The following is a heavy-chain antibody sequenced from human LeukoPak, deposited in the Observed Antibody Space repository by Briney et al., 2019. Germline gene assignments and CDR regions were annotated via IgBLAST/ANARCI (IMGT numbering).Heavy chain of an antibody. D-gene: IGHD6-19*01. J-gene: IGHJ4*02. Sequence: PGGSLRLSCAASGFTFSSYEMNWVRQAPGKGLEWVSYISSSGSTTYYADSVKGRFTISRDNAKNSLYLQMNSLRAEDAAVYYCARGETEQWLVRYFDYWGQGTLVTVSS. CDR2: ISSSGSTT. CDR3: ARGETEQWLVRYFDY. V-gene: IGHV3-48*03. CDR1: GFTFSSYE.